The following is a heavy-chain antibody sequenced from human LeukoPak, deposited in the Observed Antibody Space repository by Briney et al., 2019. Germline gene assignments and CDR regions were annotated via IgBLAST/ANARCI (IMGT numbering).Heavy chain of an antibody. CDR2: IIPIFGTA. Sequence: SVKVSCKASGYTFTGYYMHWVRQAPGQGLEWMGGIIPIFGTANYAQKFQGRVAITADESTSTAYMELSSLRSEDTAVYYCARDHCSGGSCSDYWGQGTLVTVSS. V-gene: IGHV1-69*13. D-gene: IGHD2-15*01. J-gene: IGHJ4*02. CDR3: ARDHCSGGSCSDY. CDR1: GYTFTGYY.